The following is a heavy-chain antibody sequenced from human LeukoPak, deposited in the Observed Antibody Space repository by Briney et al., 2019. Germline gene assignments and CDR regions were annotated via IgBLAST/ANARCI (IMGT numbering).Heavy chain of an antibody. D-gene: IGHD5-18*01. J-gene: IGHJ6*03. CDR1: GGSISISSYY. V-gene: IGHV4-39*02. CDR3: ARGAKGGGYSYGYPYYYYYYMDV. CDR2: VYYSGTT. Sequence: PSETLSLTCTASGGSISISSYYWGWIRQTPGKGLEWIGSVYYSGTTSYNPSLKSRVTISIDMSKNHFSLRLNSVTAADTAVYYCARGAKGGGYSYGYPYYYYYYMDVWGKGTTVTVSS.